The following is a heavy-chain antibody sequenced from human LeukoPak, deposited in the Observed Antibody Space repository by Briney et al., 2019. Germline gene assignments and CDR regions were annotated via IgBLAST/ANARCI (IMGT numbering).Heavy chain of an antibody. CDR3: ARLGIAVAGTGGY. Sequence: VASVKVSCKASGGTFSSYAISWVRQAPGQGLEWMGGIIPIFGTANYAQKFQGRVTITADESTSTAYMELSSLRSEDTAVYYCARLGIAVAGTGGYWGQGTLVTVSS. CDR1: GGTFSSYA. CDR2: IIPIFGTA. J-gene: IGHJ4*02. D-gene: IGHD6-19*01. V-gene: IGHV1-69*01.